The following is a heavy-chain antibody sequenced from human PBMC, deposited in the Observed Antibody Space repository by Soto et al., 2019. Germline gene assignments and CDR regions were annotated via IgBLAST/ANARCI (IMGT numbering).Heavy chain of an antibody. CDR2: VSIDGSYK. V-gene: IGHV3-30*04. J-gene: IGHJ4*02. CDR1: GITFSTNG. D-gene: IGHD2-15*01. Sequence: GGSLRLSCAASGITFSTNGLHWVRQAPGKGLEWVAYVSIDGSYKNYADSVKGRFTISRDNSRNTLFLLMNNLRAEDTALYYCGSQYCSGGSCYKYRIDYWGQGTLVTVSS. CDR3: GSQYCSGGSCYKYRIDY.